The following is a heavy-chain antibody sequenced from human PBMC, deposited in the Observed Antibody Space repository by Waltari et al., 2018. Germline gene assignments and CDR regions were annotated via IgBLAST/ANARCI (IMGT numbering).Heavy chain of an antibody. Sequence: EVQLVESGGGLVQPGGSLRLSCAASGFTFSSYEMNWVRQAPGKGLEWVSYISSGGSTIYYAESVKGRFTISRDNAKNSLYLQMNSLRAEDTAVYYCARVRGYSGYDYHYWGQGTLVTVSS. J-gene: IGHJ4*02. V-gene: IGHV3-48*03. CDR1: GFTFSSYE. CDR2: ISSGGSTI. CDR3: ARVRGYSGYDYHY. D-gene: IGHD5-12*01.